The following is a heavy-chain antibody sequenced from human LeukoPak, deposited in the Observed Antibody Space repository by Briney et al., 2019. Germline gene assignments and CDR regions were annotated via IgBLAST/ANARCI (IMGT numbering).Heavy chain of an antibody. V-gene: IGHV1-46*01. CDR2: VNPSGGST. CDR1: GYTFTSYY. CDR3: ARLDYATLFDC. D-gene: IGHD2-8*01. Sequence: ASVTVSCKPSGYTFTSYYMHWVRQAPRQGLEWMGIVNPSGGSTSYAQKFQGRVTMTRDTSTDTVYMELSSLRSEDTAVYYCARLDYATLFDCWGQGTLVTVSS. J-gene: IGHJ4*02.